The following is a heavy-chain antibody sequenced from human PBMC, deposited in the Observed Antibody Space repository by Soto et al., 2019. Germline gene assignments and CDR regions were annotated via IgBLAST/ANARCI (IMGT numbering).Heavy chain of an antibody. CDR1: GFTFSSYA. CDR2: ISSSDSYT. V-gene: IGHV3-48*04. CDR3: ARVARTSGYYADY. J-gene: IGHJ4*02. Sequence: EVQLLESGGGLVQPGGSLRLSCAASGFTFSSYAMSWVRQAPGKGLEWVSFISSSDSYTNYADSVKGRFTISRDNAKNSLYLQMNSLRAEDTAVYYCARVARTSGYYADYWGQGTLVTVSS. D-gene: IGHD3-22*01.